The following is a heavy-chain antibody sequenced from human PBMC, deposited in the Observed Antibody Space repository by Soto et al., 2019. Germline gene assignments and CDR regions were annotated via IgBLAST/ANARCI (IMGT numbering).Heavy chain of an antibody. V-gene: IGHV3-23*01. Sequence: EVQLLESGGGLVQPGGSLRLSCAASGFTFSNYAMTWVRQAPGKGLEWVSTISGSADSTYYAASVKGRFTISRDNSKNTLYLQMNSLRAEDTAVYYCAKCGGSSYYYSMDVWGKGTTVTVSS. CDR1: GFTFSNYA. D-gene: IGHD2-15*01. CDR3: AKCGGSSYYYSMDV. CDR2: ISGSADST. J-gene: IGHJ6*03.